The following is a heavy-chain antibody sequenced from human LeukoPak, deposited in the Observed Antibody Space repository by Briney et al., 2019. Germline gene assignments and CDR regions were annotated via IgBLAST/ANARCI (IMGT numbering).Heavy chain of an antibody. V-gene: IGHV3-23*01. CDR2: MSGSGRNT. CDR3: AKDLSEVKGYSSSWYEGWFDP. J-gene: IGHJ5*02. CDR1: GFTFSSYG. Sequence: GGSLRLSCAASGFTFSSYGMTWVRQAPGKGLEWVSSMSGSGRNTYYADSVKGRFTISRDNSKNTVYLQMSSLRAEDTAIYYCAKDLSEVKGYSSSWYEGWFDPWGQGTLVTVSS. D-gene: IGHD6-13*01.